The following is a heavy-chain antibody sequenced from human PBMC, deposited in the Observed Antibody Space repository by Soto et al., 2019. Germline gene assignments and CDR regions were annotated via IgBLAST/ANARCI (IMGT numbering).Heavy chain of an antibody. J-gene: IGHJ6*03. CDR2: IWYDGSNK. CDR1: GFTFSSYG. CDR3: AREPGTITGHYYYYYMGV. V-gene: IGHV3-33*01. D-gene: IGHD3-10*01. Sequence: QVQLVESGGGVVQPGRSLRLSCAASGFTFSSYGMHWVRQAPGKGLEWVAVIWYDGSNKYYADSVKGRFTISRDNSKNTLYLQMNSLRAEDTAVYYCAREPGTITGHYYYYYMGVWGKGTTVTVSS.